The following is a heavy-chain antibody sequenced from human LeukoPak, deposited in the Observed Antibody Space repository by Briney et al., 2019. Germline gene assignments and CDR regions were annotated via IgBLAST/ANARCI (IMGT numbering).Heavy chain of an antibody. V-gene: IGHV3-53*01. CDR3: ARGWGGWYLDY. D-gene: IGHD6-19*01. J-gene: IGHJ4*02. CDR1: GFTVSSNY. Sequence: GGSLRLSCAASGFTVSSNYMSWVRQAPGKGLEWVSVIYSGSSTYYADSVKGRFTISRDNSKNTLYLQMNSLRAEDTAVYYCARGWGGWYLDYWGQGTLVTVSS. CDR2: IYSGSST.